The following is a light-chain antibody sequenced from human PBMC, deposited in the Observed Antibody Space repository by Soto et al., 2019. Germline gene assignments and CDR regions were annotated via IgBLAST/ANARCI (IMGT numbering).Light chain of an antibody. CDR3: QQCGSSST. CDR1: QTFSNSF. J-gene: IGKJ5*01. CDR2: GAS. Sequence: EMVLTQSPGTLSLSPGERATLSCRASQTFSNSFLSWFQQIPGQAPRLLIYGASMRATGIPDRFSGSGSGTDFTLTISRLEPEDFAVYYCQQCGSSSTLGQGTRLEIK. V-gene: IGKV3-20*01.